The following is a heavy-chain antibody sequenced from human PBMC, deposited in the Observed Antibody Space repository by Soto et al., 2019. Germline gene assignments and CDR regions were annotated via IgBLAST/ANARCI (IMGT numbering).Heavy chain of an antibody. CDR3: ASYDSSGNAAYYFDY. CDR2: IYYRGST. V-gene: IGHV4-30-4*01. CDR1: GGSISSGDYY. Sequence: QVQLQESGPGLVKPSQTLSLTCTVSGGSISSGDYYWSWIRQPPGKGLEWIGYIYYRGSTYYNPSLKSRVTVSVDTSKNQFSQKLSSVTAADTAVYYCASYDSSGNAAYYFDYWGQGTLVTVSS. J-gene: IGHJ4*02. D-gene: IGHD3-22*01.